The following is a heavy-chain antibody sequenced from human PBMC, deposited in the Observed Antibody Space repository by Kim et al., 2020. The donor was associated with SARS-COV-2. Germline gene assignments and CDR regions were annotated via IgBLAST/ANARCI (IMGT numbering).Heavy chain of an antibody. V-gene: IGHV3-43*02. D-gene: IGHD5-18*01. CDR3: AKDMGPELYSYGYFTGAERADYFDY. Sequence: GGSLRLSCAASGFTFDDYAMHWVRQAPGKGLEWVSLISGDGGSTYYADSVKGRFTISRDNSKNSLYLQMNSLRTEDTALYYCAKDMGPELYSYGYFTGAERADYFDYWGQGTLVTVSS. CDR2: ISGDGGST. J-gene: IGHJ4*02. CDR1: GFTFDDYA.